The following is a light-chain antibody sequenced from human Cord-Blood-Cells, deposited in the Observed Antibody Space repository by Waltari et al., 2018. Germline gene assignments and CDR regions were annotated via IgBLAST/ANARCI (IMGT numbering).Light chain of an antibody. J-gene: IGLJ1*01. CDR3: CSYAGSSTYV. CDR1: SSDVGSYNL. V-gene: IGLV2-23*01. Sequence: QSVLTQPASVSGSPGQSITISCTGTSSDVGSYNLLSWYQQHPGKAPKLMIYEGSKRPSGVSNRFSGSKSGNTASLTISGLQAEDEADYYCCSYAGSSTYVFGTGTKVTVL. CDR2: EGS.